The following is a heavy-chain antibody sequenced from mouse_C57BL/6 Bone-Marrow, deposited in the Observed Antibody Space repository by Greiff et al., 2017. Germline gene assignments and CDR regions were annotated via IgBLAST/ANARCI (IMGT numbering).Heavy chain of an antibody. CDR2: IDPENGDT. CDR3: AQGGGKYY. Sequence: VQLKQPGAELVRPGASVKLSCTASGFNFNDYYMHWVKQRPEQGLEWIGWIDPENGDTEYATKFQGKATITADTSSNTAYLQLSSLTSEDTAVYYCAQGGGKYYWGQGTTLAVAS. CDR1: GFNFNDYY. V-gene: IGHV14-4*01. J-gene: IGHJ2*01. D-gene: IGHD1-1*02.